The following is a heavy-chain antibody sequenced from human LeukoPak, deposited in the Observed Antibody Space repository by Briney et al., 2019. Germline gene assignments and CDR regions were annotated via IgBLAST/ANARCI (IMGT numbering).Heavy chain of an antibody. V-gene: IGHV3-74*01. CDR2: TDTDGTST. CDR1: GFTFSTYW. Sequence: GGSLRLSCAASGFTFSTYWMHWVRQAPGKGLVCVSRTDTDGTSTTYADSVKGRFTISRDNAKNTLYLQMNSLRAEDTAVYYCATEVTGSYYFDYWGQGTLATVST. J-gene: IGHJ4*02. D-gene: IGHD3-9*01. CDR3: ATEVTGSYYFDY.